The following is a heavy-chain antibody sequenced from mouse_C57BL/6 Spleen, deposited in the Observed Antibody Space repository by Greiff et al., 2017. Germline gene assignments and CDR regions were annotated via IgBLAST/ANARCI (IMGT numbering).Heavy chain of an antibody. D-gene: IGHD2-1*01. CDR2: IDPENGDT. V-gene: IGHV14-4*01. CDR1: GFNIKDDY. Sequence: VQLKESGAELVRPGASVKLSCTASGFNIKDDYMHWVKQRPEQGLEWIGWIDPENGDTAYASKFQGKATITADTSSNTAYLQLSSLTSEDTAVYYCTRYGNIFDYWGQGTTLTVSS. J-gene: IGHJ2*01. CDR3: TRYGNIFDY.